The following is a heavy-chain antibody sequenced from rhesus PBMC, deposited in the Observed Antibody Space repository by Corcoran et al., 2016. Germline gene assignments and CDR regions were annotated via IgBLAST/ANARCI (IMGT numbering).Heavy chain of an antibody. Sequence: QVLLQESGPGLVKPSETLSLTCAVPGATLYGNYLTWLRLSPGKGLELIGYISGNTETTSYNPSLGGRVTISKDTSQNHYSLMLTSVTAADTAIYYCARDAISLDVWGRGVLVTVSS. CDR1: GATLYGNY. CDR2: ISGNTETT. CDR3: ARDAISLDV. J-gene: IGHJ5-2*02. V-gene: IGHV4-147*01.